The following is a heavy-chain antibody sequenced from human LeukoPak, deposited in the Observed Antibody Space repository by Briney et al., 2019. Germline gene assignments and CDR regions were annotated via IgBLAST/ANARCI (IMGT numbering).Heavy chain of an antibody. V-gene: IGHV4-4*02. J-gene: IGHJ4*02. Sequence: SETLSLTCAVSGGSISSSNWWSWVRQPPGKGLEWIGEIYHSGSTNYNPSLKSRVTISVDKSKNQFSLKLSSVTAADTAVYYCASLSTGLNRSSQRNPDYWGQGTLVTVSS. CDR2: IYHSGST. CDR3: ASLSTGLNRSSQRNPDY. CDR1: GGSISSSNW. D-gene: IGHD6-13*01.